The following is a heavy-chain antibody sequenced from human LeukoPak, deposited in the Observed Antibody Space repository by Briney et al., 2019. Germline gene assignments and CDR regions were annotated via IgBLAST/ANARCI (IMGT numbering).Heavy chain of an antibody. CDR1: GFTFSSYW. CDR2: INSDGSST. J-gene: IGHJ4*02. Sequence: GGSLRLSCAASGFTFSSYWMHWVRQAPGKGLVWVSRINSDGSSTSYADSVKGRFTISRDNAKNTLYLQMNSLRAEDTAVYYCARIYYDYVWGSQRPFYFDYWGQGTLVTVSP. D-gene: IGHD3-16*01. V-gene: IGHV3-74*01. CDR3: ARIYYDYVWGSQRPFYFDY.